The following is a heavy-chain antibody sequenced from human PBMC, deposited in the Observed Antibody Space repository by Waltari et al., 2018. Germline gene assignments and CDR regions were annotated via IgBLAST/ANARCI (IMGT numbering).Heavy chain of an antibody. CDR2: ISSSSSYI. CDR1: GFTFSSYS. CDR3: ARDRSITIFGVVTTRYYGMDV. J-gene: IGHJ6*02. V-gene: IGHV3-21*01. Sequence: EVQLVESGGGLVKPGGSLRLSCAASGFTFSSYSMNWVRQAPGKGLEWVSSISSSSSYIYYADSVKGRFTKSRDNAKNSLYLQMNSLRAEDTAVYYCARDRSITIFGVVTTRYYGMDVWGQGTTVTVSS. D-gene: IGHD3-3*01.